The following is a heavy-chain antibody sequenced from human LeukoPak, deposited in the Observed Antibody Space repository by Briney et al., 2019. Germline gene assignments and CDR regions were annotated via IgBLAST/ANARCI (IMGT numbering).Heavy chain of an antibody. V-gene: IGHV3-7*01. D-gene: IGHD3-22*01. CDR1: GFMFSDYW. CDR3: AGYYDSSGYYAHYYYYGKDV. J-gene: IGHJ6*02. Sequence: PGGSLRLSCTASGFMFSDYWMSWVRQAPGKGPEWVANINPAGSQQYSVDSLKGRFTISRDNAKNSLYLQMNSLRAEDTAVYYCAGYYDSSGYYAHYYYYGKDVWGQGTTVTVSS. CDR2: INPAGSQQ.